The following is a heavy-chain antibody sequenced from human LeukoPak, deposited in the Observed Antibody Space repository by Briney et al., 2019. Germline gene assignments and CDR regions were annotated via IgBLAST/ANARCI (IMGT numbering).Heavy chain of an antibody. CDR1: GGSISSYY. J-gene: IGHJ6*03. CDR3: ARLERDNYYYYMVV. D-gene: IGHD1-1*01. CDR2: IYYSWST. V-gene: IGHV4-59*08. Sequence: SETLSLTCTVSGGSISSYYGSWIRQPPGKGLEWIGYIYYSWSTNYNPSLKSRVTISVDTSKNQFSLKLSYVTAADTAVYYCARLERDNYYYYMVVWGKGTKVTVSS.